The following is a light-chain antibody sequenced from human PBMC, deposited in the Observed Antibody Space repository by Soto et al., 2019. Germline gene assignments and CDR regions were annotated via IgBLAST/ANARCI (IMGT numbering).Light chain of an antibody. CDR2: GAS. CDR3: QQYGRSLT. Sequence: IVLTQSPSTLSLSPGERATLSCRASESIISNYLAWYQQRPGQAPRLLIHGASTRATGIPGRFTGSRSGTDFTLTISRLEPEDFAVYYCQQYGRSLTFGGGTKVEI. V-gene: IGKV3-20*01. CDR1: ESIISNY. J-gene: IGKJ4*01.